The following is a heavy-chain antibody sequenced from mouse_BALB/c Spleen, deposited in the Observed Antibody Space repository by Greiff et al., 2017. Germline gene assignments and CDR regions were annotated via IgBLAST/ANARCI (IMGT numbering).Heavy chain of an antibody. CDR3: ARWGFDEGFAY. Sequence: VQLQQSGPELVKPGASVKISCKASGYTFTDYNMHWVKQSHGKSLEWIGYIYPYNGGTGYNQKFKSKATLTVDNSSSTAYMELRSLTSEDSAVYYCARWGFDEGFAYWGQGTLVTVSA. CDR1: GYTFTDYN. V-gene: IGHV1S29*02. CDR2: IYPYNGGT. J-gene: IGHJ3*01.